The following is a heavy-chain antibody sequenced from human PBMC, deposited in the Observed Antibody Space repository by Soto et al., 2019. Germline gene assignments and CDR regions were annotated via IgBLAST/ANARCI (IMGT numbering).Heavy chain of an antibody. V-gene: IGHV1-2*04. J-gene: IGHJ6*02. Sequence: QVQLVQSGAEVKKPGASVKVSCKASGYTFTGYYMHWVRQAPGQGLEWMGWINPNSGGTNYAQKFQGWVTMTRNTSISTAYMELSRLRSYDTAVYYCARSYYDCWSGPVAVKYGMDVWGQGTTVTVSS. CDR2: INPNSGGT. CDR3: ARSYYDCWSGPVAVKYGMDV. D-gene: IGHD3-3*01. CDR1: GYTFTGYY.